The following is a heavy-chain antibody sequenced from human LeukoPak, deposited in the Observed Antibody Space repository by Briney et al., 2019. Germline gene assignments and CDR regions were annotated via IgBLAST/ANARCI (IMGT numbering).Heavy chain of an antibody. CDR3: ARHSSGWHFDS. D-gene: IGHD6-19*01. Sequence: SETLSLTCSVSGGSVSNHYWSWMRQPPGKGLEWIGWFYYSGGTYFNPSLGSRVTISVDTSRNYLSLNLRSLTVADTAVYYCARHSSGWHFDSWGQGALVTVSS. CDR1: GGSVSNHY. J-gene: IGHJ4*02. CDR2: FYYSGGT. V-gene: IGHV4-59*02.